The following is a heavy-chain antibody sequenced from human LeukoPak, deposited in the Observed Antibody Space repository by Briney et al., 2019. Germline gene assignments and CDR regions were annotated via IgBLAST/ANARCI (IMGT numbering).Heavy chain of an antibody. V-gene: IGHV1-8*01. D-gene: IGHD3-3*01. CDR2: MNPNSGNT. CDR3: ARGFAYDFWSGYYKDAFDI. J-gene: IGHJ3*02. CDR1: GYTFTSYD. Sequence: ASVKVSCKASGYTFTSYDINWVRQATGQGLEWMGWMNPNSGNTGYAQKFQGRVTMTRNTSISTAYMELSSLRSEDTAVYYCARGFAYDFWSGYYKDAFDIWGQGTMVTASS.